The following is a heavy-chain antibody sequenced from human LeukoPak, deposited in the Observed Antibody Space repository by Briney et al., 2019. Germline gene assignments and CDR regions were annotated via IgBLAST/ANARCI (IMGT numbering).Heavy chain of an antibody. CDR3: ARMAMDPAMVTNFFDL. CDR1: GYTFTDYY. Sequence: ASVKISCKASGYTFTDYYMYWVRPAPGQGPECMGVIHPSGGSTTYAQKFQGRVTLTKGTATSTVYIELNSLRSDDTAVYYCARMAMDPAMVTNFFDLWGQGTLLTVS. V-gene: IGHV1-46*01. D-gene: IGHD5-18*01. J-gene: IGHJ4*02. CDR2: IHPSGGST.